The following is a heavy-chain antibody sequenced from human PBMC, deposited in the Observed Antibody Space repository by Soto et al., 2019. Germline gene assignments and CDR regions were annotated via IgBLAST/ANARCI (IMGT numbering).Heavy chain of an antibody. CDR3: STTKN. D-gene: IGHD1-1*01. J-gene: IGHJ4*02. CDR2: IIPMLDIE. V-gene: IGHV1-69*02. Sequence: QVQLVQSGAEVKKPGSSVKVSCKASGGIFSSYNISWVRQAPGQGLEWMGRIIPMLDIENYAQKVQGRVTLTADTSTSIAYMELSSLRSEDTAVYYCSTTKNWGQGTLVTVSS. CDR1: GGIFSSYN.